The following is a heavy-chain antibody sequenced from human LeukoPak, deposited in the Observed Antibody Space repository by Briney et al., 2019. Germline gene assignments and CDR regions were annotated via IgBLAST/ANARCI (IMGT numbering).Heavy chain of an antibody. CDR2: INPSGGST. CDR3: ASVNYGSGSSYMDV. D-gene: IGHD3-10*01. J-gene: IGHJ6*03. V-gene: IGHV1-46*01. Sequence: VASVRVSCKASGYTFTSYYMHWVRQAPGQGLEWMGIINPSGGSTSYAQKFQGRVTMTGDMSTSTVYMELSSLRSEDTAVYYCASVNYGSGSSYMDVWGKGTTVTVSS. CDR1: GYTFTSYY.